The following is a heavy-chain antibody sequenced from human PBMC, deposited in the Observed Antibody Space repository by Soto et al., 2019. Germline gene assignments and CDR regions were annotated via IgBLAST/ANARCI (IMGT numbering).Heavy chain of an antibody. CDR1: GGSISRSGDYY. J-gene: IGHJ4*02. CDR2: IYYSGGT. Sequence: PSETLSLTCSVSGGSISRSGDYYWSWFRQPPGKGLEWIGYIYYSGGTYYNPSLKSRVTISVGTSKNQFSLSLNSVTAADTAVYYCARGNLRRHYFDDWGQGTLVTVSS. CDR3: ARGNLRRHYFDD. V-gene: IGHV4-30-4*01. D-gene: IGHD3-9*01.